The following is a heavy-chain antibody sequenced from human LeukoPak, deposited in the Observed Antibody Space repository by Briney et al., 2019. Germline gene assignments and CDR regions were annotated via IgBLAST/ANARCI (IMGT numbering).Heavy chain of an antibody. J-gene: IGHJ6*02. D-gene: IGHD2-15*01. Sequence: ASVKVSCKASGYTFTSYDINWVRQATGQGLEWVGWMNPNSGNTGYAQKFQGRVTMTRNTSISTAYMELSSLRSEDTAVYYCARGRGYCSGGSCHRGYGMDVWGQGTTVTVPS. CDR3: ARGRGYCSGGSCHRGYGMDV. CDR2: MNPNSGNT. CDR1: GYTFTSYD. V-gene: IGHV1-8*01.